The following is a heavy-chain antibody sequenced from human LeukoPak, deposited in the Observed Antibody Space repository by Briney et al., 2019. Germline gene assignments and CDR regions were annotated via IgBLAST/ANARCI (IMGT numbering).Heavy chain of an antibody. V-gene: IGHV4-61*01. J-gene: IGHJ2*01. CDR1: GGSVSSGSFC. CDR2: ISYSGSI. Sequence: PETRSLTCTVSGGSVSSGSFCWSWIRQPPGKGLEWIGYISYSGSINYNPSLKSRVTISVPTSKNQFSLKLSSVTAADTAVYYCARSYCGSDCYSGTYWYFDLWGRGTLVSVS. D-gene: IGHD2-21*02. CDR3: ARSYCGSDCYSGTYWYFDL.